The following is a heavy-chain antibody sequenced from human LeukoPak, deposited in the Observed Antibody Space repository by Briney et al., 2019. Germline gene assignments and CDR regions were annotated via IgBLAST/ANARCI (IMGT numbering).Heavy chain of an antibody. CDR2: ISGSGGST. Sequence: PGGSLRLSCAASGFTFSSSAMSWVRQAPGKGLEWVSAISGSGGSTYYADSVKGRFTISRDNSKNTLYLQMNSLRAEDTAVYYCAKDGYSSSWYNDYWGQGTLVTVSS. J-gene: IGHJ4*02. V-gene: IGHV3-23*01. CDR1: GFTFSSSA. D-gene: IGHD6-13*01. CDR3: AKDGYSSSWYNDY.